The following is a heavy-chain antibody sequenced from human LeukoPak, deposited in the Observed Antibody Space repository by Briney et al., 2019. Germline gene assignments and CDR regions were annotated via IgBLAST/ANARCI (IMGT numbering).Heavy chain of an antibody. D-gene: IGHD5-18*01. CDR1: GYTFSGYY. V-gene: IGHV1-2*02. J-gene: IGHJ4*02. CDR2: IHPKSGDT. CDR3: SRGSGISYGGIDY. Sequence: ASVKVSCKASGYTFSGYYLHWVRQAPGQGLEWMGWIHPKSGDTKYAPKSLGRVTLTRDTSATIVYMDLTWLTSDDTAVYYCSRGSGISYGGIDYWGQGTLVTVSS.